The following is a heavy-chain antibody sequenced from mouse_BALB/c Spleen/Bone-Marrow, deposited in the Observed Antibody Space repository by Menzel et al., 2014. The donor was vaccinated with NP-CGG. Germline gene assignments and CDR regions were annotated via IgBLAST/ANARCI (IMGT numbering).Heavy chain of an antibody. V-gene: IGHV7-1*02. Sequence: EVQLVESGGGLVQPGGSLRLSCATSGSTFSDFYMEWVRQPPGKRLEWIAASRNKAKDYTTEYSASVKGRFIVSRDTSQSILYLQMNALRAEDTAIYYCARDVGYGNYFVYWGQGTLVTVSA. CDR3: ARDVGYGNYFVY. CDR1: GSTFSDFY. J-gene: IGHJ3*01. D-gene: IGHD2-10*02. CDR2: SRNKAKDYTT.